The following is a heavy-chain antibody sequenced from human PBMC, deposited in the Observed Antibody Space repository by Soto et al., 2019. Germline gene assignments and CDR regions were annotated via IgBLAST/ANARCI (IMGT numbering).Heavy chain of an antibody. J-gene: IGHJ2*01. D-gene: IGHD2-2*01. CDR1: GFTFSSYW. V-gene: IGHV3-7*05. CDR2: IKQDGSEK. CDR3: ARSPIVVVPAANWYFDL. Sequence: EVQLVESGGGLVQPGGSLRLSCAASGFTFSSYWMSWVRQAPGKGLEWVANIKQDGSEKYYVDSVKGRFTISRDNAKNSLYLQMNSLRAEDTAVYYCARSPIVVVPAANWYFDLWGRGTLVTVSS.